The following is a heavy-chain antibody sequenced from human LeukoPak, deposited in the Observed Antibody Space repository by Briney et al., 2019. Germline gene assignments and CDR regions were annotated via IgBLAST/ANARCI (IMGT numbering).Heavy chain of an antibody. J-gene: IGHJ4*02. D-gene: IGHD3-22*01. CDR3: AKDAVVYYYDSSGYSYFDY. Sequence: GGSLRLSCAASGFTFSSYAMSWVRQAPGKGLEWVSAISGSGGSTYYADSVKGRFTISRDNSKNTLCLQMNSLRAEDTAVYYCAKDAVVYYYDSSGYSYFDYWGQGTLVTVSS. CDR1: GFTFSSYA. CDR2: ISGSGGST. V-gene: IGHV3-23*01.